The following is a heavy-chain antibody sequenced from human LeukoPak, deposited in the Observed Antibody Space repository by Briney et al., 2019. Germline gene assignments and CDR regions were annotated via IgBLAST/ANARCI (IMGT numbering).Heavy chain of an antibody. D-gene: IGHD3-22*01. CDR3: SYYDSSGYSLVY. CDR2: MNPNSGNT. J-gene: IGHJ4*02. V-gene: IGHV1-8*01. Sequence: ASVKVSCKASGYTFTSYDINWVRQATGQGLEWMGWMNPNSGNTGYAQKFQGRVTMTRNTSISTAYMELSGLRSEDTAVYYCSYYDSSGYSLVYWGQGTLVTVSS. CDR1: GYTFTSYD.